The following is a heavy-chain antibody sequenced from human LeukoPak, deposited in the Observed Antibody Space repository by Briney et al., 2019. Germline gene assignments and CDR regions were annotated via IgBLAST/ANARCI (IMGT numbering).Heavy chain of an antibody. CDR1: GFTFRSYW. CDR2: INGDGSST. D-gene: IGHD3-10*01. CDR3: ARSGSGRYYGWFDP. V-gene: IGHV3-74*01. J-gene: IGHJ5*02. Sequence: GGSLRLSCAASGFTFRSYWMNWVRQAPGKGLVWASYINGDGSSTSYADSVKGRFTMSRDNAKNTLYLHMNSLRAEDTAVYYCARSGSGRYYGWFDPWGQGTLVTVSS.